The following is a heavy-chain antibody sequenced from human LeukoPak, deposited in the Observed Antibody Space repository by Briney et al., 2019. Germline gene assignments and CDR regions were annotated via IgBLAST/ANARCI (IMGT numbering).Heavy chain of an antibody. Sequence: GASVKVSCKASGYTFTGYYMHWVRQAPGQGLEWMGWINPNSGGTNYAQKFQGRVTMTRDTSISTAYMELSRLRSDDTAVYYCARDPTKYFWSAYNPFDYWGQGTLVTVSS. CDR1: GYTFTGYY. CDR3: ARDPTKYFWSAYNPFDY. D-gene: IGHD3-3*01. J-gene: IGHJ4*02. CDR2: INPNSGGT. V-gene: IGHV1-2*02.